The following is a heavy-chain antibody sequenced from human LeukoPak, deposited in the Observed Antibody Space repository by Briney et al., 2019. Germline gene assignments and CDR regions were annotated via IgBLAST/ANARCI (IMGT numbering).Heavy chain of an antibody. J-gene: IGHJ4*02. CDR2: IRYDGSNK. CDR1: GFTFSSYG. CDR3: AKDEGWFGESHPYYLDY. D-gene: IGHD3-10*01. Sequence: GGSLRLSCAASGFTFSSYGMHWVRQAPGKGLEWVAFIRYDGSNKYYADSVKGRFTISRDNSKNTLYLQMNSLRAEDTAVYYCAKDEGWFGESHPYYLDYWGQGTLVTVSS. V-gene: IGHV3-30*02.